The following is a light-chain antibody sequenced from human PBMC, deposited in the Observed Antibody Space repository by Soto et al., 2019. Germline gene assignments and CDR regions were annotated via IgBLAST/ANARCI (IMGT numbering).Light chain of an antibody. CDR1: QSVSSNY. Sequence: EIVLTQSPGTLSLSPGERATLSCRASQSVSSNYLAWYQQKPGQAPSLLIYDASSRATGIPDRFSGSGSGTDFTLTISRLEPEDFGMYYCQQDGSSAPITFGQGTRVEFE. CDR2: DAS. J-gene: IGKJ5*01. V-gene: IGKV3-20*01. CDR3: QQDGSSAPIT.